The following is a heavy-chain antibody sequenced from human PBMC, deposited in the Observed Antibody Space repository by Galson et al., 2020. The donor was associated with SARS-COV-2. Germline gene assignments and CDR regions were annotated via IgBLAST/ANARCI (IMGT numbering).Heavy chain of an antibody. CDR2: IKQDGSEK. CDR1: GFTFSSYW. V-gene: IGHV3-7*01. D-gene: IGHD4-4*01. J-gene: IGHJ4*02. CDR3: ARGYDYSNYEFDY. Sequence: GGSLRLSCAASGFTFSSYWMSWVRQAPGKGLEWVANIKQDGSEKYYVDSVKGRFTISRDNAKNSLYLQMNSLRAEDTAVYYCARGYDYSNYEFDYWGQGTLVTVSS.